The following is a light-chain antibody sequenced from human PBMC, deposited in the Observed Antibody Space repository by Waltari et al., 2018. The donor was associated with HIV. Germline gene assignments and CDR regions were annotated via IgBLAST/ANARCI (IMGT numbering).Light chain of an antibody. J-gene: IGLJ2*01. V-gene: IGLV3-25*03. CDR2: KDI. CDR1: ALSKNY. CDR3: QSVDSSDTYMV. Sequence: SPQLPQPPSVSVSPGPTARITCSGDALSKNYVYWYQQQPGQAPLLVMYKDIGRPSGIPERFSGSTSGTTGTLIISQVQADDEADYHCQSVDSSDTYMVFGGGTKLTVL.